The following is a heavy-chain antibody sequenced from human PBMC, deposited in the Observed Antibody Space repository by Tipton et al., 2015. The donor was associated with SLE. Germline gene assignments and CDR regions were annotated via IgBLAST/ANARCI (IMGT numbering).Heavy chain of an antibody. J-gene: IGHJ3*02. CDR1: GFTFSSYG. CDR2: IRYDGSNK. CDR3: ATAQGGDYDRPFDI. Sequence: GSLRLSCAASGFTFSSYGMHWVRQAPGKGLEWVAFIRYDGSNKYYADSVKGRFTISRDNSKNTLYLQMNSLRAEDTAVYYCATAQGGDYDRPFDIWGQGTMVTVSS. V-gene: IGHV3-30*02. D-gene: IGHD3-22*01.